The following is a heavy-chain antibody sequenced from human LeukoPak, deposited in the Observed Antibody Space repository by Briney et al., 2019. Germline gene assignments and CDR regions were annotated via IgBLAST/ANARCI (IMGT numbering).Heavy chain of an antibody. CDR3: ARERGGYLDY. CDR2: IIPIFGTA. D-gene: IGHD2-15*01. Sequence: GASVKVSCKASGGTFSNYAISWVRQAPGQGLEWMGGIIPIFGTANYAQKFQGRVTITADESTSTAYMELSSLRSEDTAVYYCARERGGYLDYWGQGTLVTVSS. J-gene: IGHJ4*02. V-gene: IGHV1-69*13. CDR1: GGTFSNYA.